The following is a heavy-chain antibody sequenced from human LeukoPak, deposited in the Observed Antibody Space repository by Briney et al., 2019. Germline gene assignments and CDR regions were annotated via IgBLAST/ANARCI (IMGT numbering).Heavy chain of an antibody. D-gene: IGHD4-17*01. J-gene: IGHJ3*02. CDR3: AIEGRADRYGDYNDAFDI. CDR1: GGSISSGGYY. V-gene: IGHV4-30-2*01. CDR2: IYHSGST. Sequence: SETLSLTCTVSGGSISSGGYYWSWIRQPPGKGLEWIGYIYHSGSTYYNPSLKSRVTISVDRSKNQFSLKLSSVTAADTAVYYCAIEGRADRYGDYNDAFDIWGQGTMVTVSS.